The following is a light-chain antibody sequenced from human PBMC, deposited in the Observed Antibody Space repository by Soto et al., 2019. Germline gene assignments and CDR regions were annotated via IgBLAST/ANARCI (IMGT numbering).Light chain of an antibody. CDR3: QQANSYPGT. J-gene: IGKJ3*01. CDR1: QGISSW. V-gene: IGKV1-12*01. CDR2: AAS. Sequence: DIQMTQSPSSVSASVGDRVTITCRASQGISSWLAWYQQKPGKAPKLLIYAASSLQSGVPSRFSGSGSGTDFTLTFSSLQQQDLASYDCQQANSYPGTFGPGNKVDIK.